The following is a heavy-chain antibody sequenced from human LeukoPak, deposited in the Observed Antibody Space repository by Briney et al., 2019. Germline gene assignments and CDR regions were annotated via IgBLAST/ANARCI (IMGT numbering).Heavy chain of an antibody. CDR2: IYYSGST. D-gene: IGHD3-3*01. Sequence: SETLSLTCTVSGGSISSYYWSWIRQPPGKGLEWIGYIYYSGSTNYNPSLKSRITISVDTSKNQFSLKLSSVTAADTAVYYCARSTIFGHPRWFAPWGQGTLVTVSS. J-gene: IGHJ5*02. CDR1: GGSISSYY. V-gene: IGHV4-59*01. CDR3: ARSTIFGHPRWFAP.